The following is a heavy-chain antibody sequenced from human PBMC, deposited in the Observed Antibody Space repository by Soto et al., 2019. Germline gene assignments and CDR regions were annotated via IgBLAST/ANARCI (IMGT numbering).Heavy chain of an antibody. CDR1: GGSFSAFY. D-gene: IGHD6-19*01. V-gene: IGHV4-34*01. CDR2: VNPTGTT. Sequence: TSETLSLTCAVYGGSFSAFYLSWMRQPPGKELEWIGEVNPTGTTKYNPSLKSRVTMSLDTSKKQFSLNLNSMTAADTALYYCARSREQWLVDAFDIWGQGTMVTVSS. J-gene: IGHJ3*02. CDR3: ARSREQWLVDAFDI.